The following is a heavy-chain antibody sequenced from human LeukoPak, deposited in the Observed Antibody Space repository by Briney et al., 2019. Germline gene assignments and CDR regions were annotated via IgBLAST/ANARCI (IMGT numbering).Heavy chain of an antibody. V-gene: IGHV4-4*07. CDR3: AREPSSSSRWFDP. J-gene: IGHJ5*02. CDR1: GGSITSSY. CDR2: ISTSGST. D-gene: IGHD6-13*01. Sequence: PSETLSLTCTVSGGSITSSYWNWIRQPAGKGLEWIGRISTSGSTNNNPSLKSRVTMSVDVSKNHFSLELSSVTAADTAVYYCAREPSSSSRWFDPWGQGALVTVSS.